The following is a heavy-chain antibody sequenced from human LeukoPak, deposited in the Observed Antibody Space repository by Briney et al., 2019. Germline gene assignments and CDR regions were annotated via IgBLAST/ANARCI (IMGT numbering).Heavy chain of an antibody. CDR3: ARDPSPAGPEY. Sequence: SETLSLTCSVSGGFISSSSYYWGWFRQPPGKGLEWIGTIYYSGSTYYNPSLKSRVTISVDTSKNQFSLKLSSVTAADTAVYYCARDPSPAGPEYWGQGTLVTVSS. CDR2: IYYSGST. V-gene: IGHV4-39*02. J-gene: IGHJ4*02. D-gene: IGHD1-14*01. CDR1: GGFISSSSYY.